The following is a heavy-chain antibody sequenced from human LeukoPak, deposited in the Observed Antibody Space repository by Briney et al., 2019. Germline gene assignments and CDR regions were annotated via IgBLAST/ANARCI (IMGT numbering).Heavy chain of an antibody. Sequence: ASVKVSCKASGYTFTSYGISWVRQAPGQGLQRMGWISAYNGNTNYAQKLQGRVTMTTDTSTSTAYMELRSLRSDDTAVYYCARDGYATTVIEDDYWGQGTLVTVSS. CDR1: GYTFTSYG. CDR3: ARDGYATTVIEDDY. CDR2: ISAYNGNT. V-gene: IGHV1-18*01. D-gene: IGHD4-17*01. J-gene: IGHJ4*02.